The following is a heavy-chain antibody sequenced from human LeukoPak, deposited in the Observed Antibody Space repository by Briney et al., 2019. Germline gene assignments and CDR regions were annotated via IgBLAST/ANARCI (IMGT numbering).Heavy chain of an antibody. V-gene: IGHV3-23*01. CDR1: GFTFSNYG. D-gene: IGHD3-22*01. CDR3: AKSSLDYYDSSGSLDY. J-gene: IGHJ4*02. CDR2: ISTSGGST. Sequence: GGSLRLSCAASGFTFSNYGMNWVRQAPGKGLEWVSSISTSGGSTYYADSVKGRFTISRDNSKDTVHLQMNSLRAEDTAVYYCAKSSLDYYDSSGSLDYWGQGTLVTVSS.